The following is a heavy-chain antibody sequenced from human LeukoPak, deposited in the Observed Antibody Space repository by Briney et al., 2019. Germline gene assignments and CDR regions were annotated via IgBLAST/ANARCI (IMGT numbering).Heavy chain of an antibody. J-gene: IGHJ1*01. CDR2: IIPIFGTA. CDR1: GGTFSSYA. Sequence: GASVKVSCKASGGTFSSYAISWVRQAPGQGLEWMGRIIPIFGTANYAQKFQGRVTITTDESTSTAYMELSSLRSEDTAVYYCARVSLYCSGGSCYHIAEYFQHWGQGTLVTVSS. V-gene: IGHV1-69*05. D-gene: IGHD2-15*01. CDR3: ARVSLYCSGGSCYHIAEYFQH.